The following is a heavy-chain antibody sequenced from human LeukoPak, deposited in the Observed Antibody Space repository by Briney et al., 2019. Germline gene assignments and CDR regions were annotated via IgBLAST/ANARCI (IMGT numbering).Heavy chain of an antibody. CDR2: INAYNGNT. CDR3: ARDLVTRFSVSRDFVPMY. J-gene: IGHJ4*02. CDR1: GYTFTGYY. V-gene: IGHV1-18*04. Sequence: ASVKVSCKASGYTFTGYYLHWVRQAPGQGLEWMGWINAYNGNTNYVQKLQGRITMTTDTSTSTAYMELRSLTSDDTAVYFCARDLVTRFSVSRDFVPMYWGQGTLVTVSS. D-gene: IGHD3/OR15-3a*01.